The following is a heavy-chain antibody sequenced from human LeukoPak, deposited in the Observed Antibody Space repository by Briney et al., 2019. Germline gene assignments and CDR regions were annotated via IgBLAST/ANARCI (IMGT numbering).Heavy chain of an antibody. CDR1: GYSISSGYY. Sequence: SETLSLTCAVSGYSISSGYYWCFIRQPPGKGQELIGSIYHSGSTYYNPSLKSRVTISVDTSKNQFSLKLSSVTAADTAVYYCARLIGWATPSNWFDPWGQGTLVTVSS. CDR2: IYHSGST. D-gene: IGHD5-12*01. V-gene: IGHV4-38-2*01. CDR3: ARLIGWATPSNWFDP. J-gene: IGHJ5*02.